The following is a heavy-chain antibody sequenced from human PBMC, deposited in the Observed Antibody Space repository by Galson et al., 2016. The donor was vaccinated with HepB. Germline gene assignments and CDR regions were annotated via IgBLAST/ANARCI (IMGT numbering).Heavy chain of an antibody. J-gene: IGHJ4*02. CDR1: GFTFRSYT. Sequence: SLRLSCAASGFTFRSYTMHWVRQTPGKGLEGVAVISYDGNKKSYADSVRGRFTISRDNSKNMLYLQMNSLRAEDTGIYYCARERIAAMHDYWGQGTLVTVSS. CDR3: ARERIAAMHDY. V-gene: IGHV3-30*04. D-gene: IGHD6-6*01. CDR2: ISYDGNKK.